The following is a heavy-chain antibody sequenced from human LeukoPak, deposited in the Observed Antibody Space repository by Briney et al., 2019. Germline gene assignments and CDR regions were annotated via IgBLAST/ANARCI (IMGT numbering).Heavy chain of an antibody. CDR1: GYTFTSYY. Sequence: ASVKVSCKASGYTFTSYYMHWVRQAPGQGLEWMGIINPSGGSTSYAQKFQGRVTMTRDTSTSTVYMELSSLRAEDTAVYYCAKNGGHPTENYYMDVWGKGTTVTVSS. D-gene: IGHD4-17*01. V-gene: IGHV1-46*01. CDR2: INPSGGST. J-gene: IGHJ6*03. CDR3: AKNGGHPTENYYMDV.